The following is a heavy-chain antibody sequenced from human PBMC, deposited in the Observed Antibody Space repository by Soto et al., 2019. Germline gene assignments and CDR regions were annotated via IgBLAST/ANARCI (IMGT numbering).Heavy chain of an antibody. CDR1: GYSFTSYW. J-gene: IGHJ6*02. CDR3: ARNSVTYYYYYGMDV. CDR2: IYPGDSDT. D-gene: IGHD4-4*01. Sequence: PGESLKISCKGSGYSFTSYWIGWVRQMPGKGLEWMGIIYPGDSDTRYSPSFQGQVTISADKSISTAYLQWSSLKASDTAMSYCARNSVTYYYYYGMDVWGQGTTAPVSS. V-gene: IGHV5-51*01.